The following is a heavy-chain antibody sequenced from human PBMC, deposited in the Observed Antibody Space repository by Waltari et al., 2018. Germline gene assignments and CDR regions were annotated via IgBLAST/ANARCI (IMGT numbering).Heavy chain of an antibody. CDR1: GFSFRRYT. J-gene: IGHJ4*02. D-gene: IGHD5-18*01. CDR3: AKDGGGYSYSLDY. V-gene: IGHV3-23*01. Sequence: EVQLLDSGGGVVQPGGSLRLSCTGSGFSFRRYTMSWVRQAAGKGLEWVSGIRWSGNHTYYIDSVKGRFTISRDNSKNTLYLQMNNLRVDDTAIYYCAKDGGGYSYSLDYWGQGTRVSVSS. CDR2: IRWSGNHT.